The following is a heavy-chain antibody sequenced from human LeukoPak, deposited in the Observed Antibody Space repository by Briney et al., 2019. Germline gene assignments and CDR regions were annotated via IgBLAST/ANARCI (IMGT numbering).Heavy chain of an antibody. Sequence: QSGGSLRLSCAASGFTFSSYAMSWVRQAPVKGLEWVAAISGSGGSTYYADSVKGRFTISRDNSKNTLYLQMNSLRAEDTAVYYCAKENIVVVVAQEYYFDYWGQGTLVTVSS. D-gene: IGHD2-15*01. CDR2: ISGSGGST. CDR1: GFTFSSYA. V-gene: IGHV3-23*01. J-gene: IGHJ4*02. CDR3: AKENIVVVVAQEYYFDY.